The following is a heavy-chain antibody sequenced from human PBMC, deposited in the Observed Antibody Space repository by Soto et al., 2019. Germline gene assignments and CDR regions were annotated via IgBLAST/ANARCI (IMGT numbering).Heavy chain of an antibody. CDR3: ALIQRSDYVWGSNILLDY. J-gene: IGHJ4*02. CDR1: GFSRSNARMG. CDR2: IFPNDEK. Sequence: QVTLKESGPVLVKPTETITLTCTVSGFSRSNARMGVSWIRQPPGKSLEWLAHIFPNDEKSYNTSLKSRLTISTDTSKSQVVLPMTNMDPVETATYYCALIQRSDYVWGSNILLDYWGQGALVTVSS. V-gene: IGHV2-26*01. D-gene: IGHD3-16*01.